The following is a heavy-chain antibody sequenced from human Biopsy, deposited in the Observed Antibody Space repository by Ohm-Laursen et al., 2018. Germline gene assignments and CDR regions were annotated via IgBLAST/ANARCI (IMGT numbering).Heavy chain of an antibody. CDR2: ISGSGGST. CDR1: GFSFDNYA. V-gene: IGHV3-23*01. D-gene: IGHD2-2*02. J-gene: IGHJ4*02. Sequence: SLRLYCSASGFSFDNYAMNWVRQAPGKGLEWVSTISGSGGSTYYADSVKGRFTISRDASKNTLYLLMNSLRAEDTAMYYCAKGGYCTTTSCYMDVDYWGQGTLVTVSS. CDR3: AKGGYCTTTSCYMDVDY.